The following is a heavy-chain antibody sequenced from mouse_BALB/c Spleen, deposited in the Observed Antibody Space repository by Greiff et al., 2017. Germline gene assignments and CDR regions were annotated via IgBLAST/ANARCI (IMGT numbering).Heavy chain of an antibody. J-gene: IGHJ4*01. CDR1: GFTFSSFG. CDR3: ARHDVRLDAMDY. CDR2: ISSGSSTI. Sequence: EVMLVESGGGLVQPGGSRKLSCAASGFTFSSFGMHWVRQAPEKGLEWVAYISSGSSTIYYADTVKGRFTISRDNPKNTLFLQMTSLRSEDTAMYYCARHDVRLDAMDYWGQGTSVTVSS. V-gene: IGHV5-17*02. D-gene: IGHD2-14*01.